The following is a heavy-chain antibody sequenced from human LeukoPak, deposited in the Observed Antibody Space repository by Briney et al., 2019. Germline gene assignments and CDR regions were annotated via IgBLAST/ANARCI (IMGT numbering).Heavy chain of an antibody. CDR2: ISSSSSYI. CDR1: GFTFSSYS. Sequence: PGGSLRLSCAASGFTFSSYSMNWVRQAPGKGLEWVSCISSSSSYIYYADSVKGRFTISRDNAKNSLYLQMNSLRAEDTAVYYCARGRGYCSSTSCQNWFDPWGQGTLVTVSS. D-gene: IGHD2-2*01. CDR3: ARGRGYCSSTSCQNWFDP. V-gene: IGHV3-21*01. J-gene: IGHJ5*02.